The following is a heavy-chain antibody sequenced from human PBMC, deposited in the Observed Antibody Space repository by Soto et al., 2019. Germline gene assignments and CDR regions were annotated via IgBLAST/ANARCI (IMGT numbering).Heavy chain of an antibody. D-gene: IGHD2-15*01. Sequence: SVKVSCKASGGTFSSYTISWVRQAPGQGLEWMGRIIPILGIANYAQKFQGRVTVTADKSTSTAYMELSSLRSEDTAVYYCARGGYCSGGSCYSGRYSNWFDPWGQGTLVTVSS. V-gene: IGHV1-69*02. CDR2: IIPILGIA. CDR3: ARGGYCSGGSCYSGRYSNWFDP. CDR1: GGTFSSYT. J-gene: IGHJ5*02.